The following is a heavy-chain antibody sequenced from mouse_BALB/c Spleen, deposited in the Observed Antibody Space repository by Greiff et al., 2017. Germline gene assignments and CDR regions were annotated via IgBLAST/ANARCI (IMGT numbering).Heavy chain of an antibody. CDR2: IDPGNSDT. J-gene: IGHJ4*01. CDR1: GYTFTSYW. Sequence: VQLKQSGTVLARPGASVKMSCKASGYTFTSYWMHWVKQRPGQGLEWIGAIDPGNSDTSYNQKFKGKAKLTAVTSASTAYLELSSLTNEDSAVYYCTSSGCCSSCAMDYWGQGTAVTVSS. D-gene: IGHD1-1*01. CDR3: TSSGCCSSCAMDY. V-gene: IGHV1-5*01.